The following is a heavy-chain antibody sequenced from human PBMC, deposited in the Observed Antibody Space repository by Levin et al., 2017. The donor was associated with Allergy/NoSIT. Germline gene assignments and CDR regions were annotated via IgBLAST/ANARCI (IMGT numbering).Heavy chain of an antibody. CDR1: GFTFNSYW. Sequence: HPSETLTLTCAASGFTFNSYWMHWVRRPPGKGLVWVSRINGDGSSTTYADSVKGRFTISRDNAKNTLYLQMNSLRAEDTAVYYCARSVRVVTADSWGQGTLVTVSS. CDR3: ARSVRVVTADS. J-gene: IGHJ4*02. V-gene: IGHV3-74*01. CDR2: INGDGSST. D-gene: IGHD2-21*02.